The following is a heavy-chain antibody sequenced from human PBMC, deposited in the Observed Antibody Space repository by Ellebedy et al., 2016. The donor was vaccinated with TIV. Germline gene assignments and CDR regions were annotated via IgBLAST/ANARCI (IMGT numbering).Heavy chain of an antibody. CDR2: ISYDGSNK. CDR1: GFTFSSYA. Sequence: GGSLRLXXAASGFTFSSYAMHWVRQAPGKGLEWVAVISYDGSNKYYADSVKGRFTISRDNSKNTLYLQMNSLRAEDTAVYYCATEFDYWGQGTLVTVSS. CDR3: ATEFDY. V-gene: IGHV3-30-3*01. J-gene: IGHJ4*02.